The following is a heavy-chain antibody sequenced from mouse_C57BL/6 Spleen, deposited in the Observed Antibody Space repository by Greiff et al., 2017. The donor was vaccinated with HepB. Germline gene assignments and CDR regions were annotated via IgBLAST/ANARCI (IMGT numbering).Heavy chain of an antibody. CDR2: IDPSDSET. D-gene: IGHD4-1*01. J-gene: IGHJ4*01. CDR1: GYTFTSYW. Sequence: QVQLQQSGAELVRPGSSVKLSCKASGYTFTSYWMHWVKQRPIQGLEWIGNIDPSDSETHYNQKFKDKATLTVDKSSSTAYMQLSSLTSEDSAVDYCATCPGYYYAMDYWGQGTSVTVSS. CDR3: ATCPGYYYAMDY. V-gene: IGHV1-52*01.